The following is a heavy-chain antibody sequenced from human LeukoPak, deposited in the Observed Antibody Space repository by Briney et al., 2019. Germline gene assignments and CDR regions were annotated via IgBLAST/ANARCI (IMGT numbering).Heavy chain of an antibody. V-gene: IGHV1-69*13. CDR3: ARDTATAGAFDI. J-gene: IGHJ3*02. D-gene: IGHD2-21*02. CDR1: GGTFSSYA. CDR2: IIPIFGTA. Sequence: ASVKVSCKASGGTFSSYAISWVRQAPGQGLEWMGGIIPIFGTANYAQKFQGRVTITADESTSTAYMELSSLGSGDTAVYYCARDTATAGAFDIWGQGTMVTVSS.